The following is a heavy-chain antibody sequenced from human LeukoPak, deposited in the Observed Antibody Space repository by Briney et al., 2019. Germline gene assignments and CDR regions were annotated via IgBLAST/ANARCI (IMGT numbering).Heavy chain of an antibody. J-gene: IGHJ4*02. V-gene: IGHV3-48*02. D-gene: IGHD2-2*01. Sequence: GGSLRLSCAASGFTFSTYSMNWVRQAPGKGLEWVSYISSSSSFIYYADSVKGRFTISRDNAKNSLYLQMSSLGDEDTAVYYCVRDSPGYCSTTTCYYFHYWGQGTRVTVSS. CDR2: ISSSSSFI. CDR1: GFTFSTYS. CDR3: VRDSPGYCSTTTCYYFHY.